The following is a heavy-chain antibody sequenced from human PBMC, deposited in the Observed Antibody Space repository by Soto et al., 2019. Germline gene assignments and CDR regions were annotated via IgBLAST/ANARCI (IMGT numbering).Heavy chain of an antibody. CDR2: INPISETT. D-gene: IGHD3-22*01. CDR3: ARALLSHSYDSGGYDSYFHAMDV. J-gene: IGHJ6*02. CDR1: GGTFSSLD. V-gene: IGHV1-69*06. Sequence: GASVKVSCKASGGTFSSLDINWVRQAPGQGLEWMGGINPISETTNYAQIFQGRVSIVADISTSTAYMELSRLRSEDTAVYYCARALLSHSYDSGGYDSYFHAMDVWGQGTPVTVSS.